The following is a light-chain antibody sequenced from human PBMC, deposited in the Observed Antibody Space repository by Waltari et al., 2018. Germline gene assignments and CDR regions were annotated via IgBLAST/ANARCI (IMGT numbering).Light chain of an antibody. V-gene: IGKV1-5*03. CDR1: QSISTW. J-gene: IGKJ1*01. CDR2: KAS. CDR3: QHYDGNSRT. Sequence: DIQMTRTPSTLCPFLGERVPITCRASQSISTWLASYQQEPGKAPKLLIYKASTSDSGVPSRVSGSGSGTEFTLTIRRLQPDDFGTYYCQHYDGNSRTFGQGTRVEIK.